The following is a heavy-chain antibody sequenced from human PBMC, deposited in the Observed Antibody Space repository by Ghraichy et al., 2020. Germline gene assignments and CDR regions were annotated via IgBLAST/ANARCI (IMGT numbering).Heavy chain of an antibody. V-gene: IGHV1-69*04. CDR2: IIPILGIA. CDR1: GATFSSSA. J-gene: IGHJ4*02. D-gene: IGHD5-18*01. CDR3: ARDFLDTAMVPFDY. Sequence: SVKVSCKVSGATFSSSAIRWVRQAPRQGLEWMGRIIPILGIANYAQKFQGRVTITADKSTSTAYMELSSLRSEDTAVYYCARDFLDTAMVPFDYWGQGTLVTVSS.